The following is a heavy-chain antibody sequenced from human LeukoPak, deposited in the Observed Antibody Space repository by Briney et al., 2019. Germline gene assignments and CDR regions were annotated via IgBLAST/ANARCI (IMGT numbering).Heavy chain of an antibody. V-gene: IGHV4-39*07. Sequence: KPSETLSLTCTVSGGSISSSSYYWGWIRQPPGKGLEWIGSIYYSGSTYYNPSLKSRVTISVDTSKNQFSLKLSSVTAADTAVYYCARDHCSGGSCYIPFDYWGQGTLVTVSS. CDR1: GGSISSSSYY. CDR3: ARDHCSGGSCYIPFDY. CDR2: IYYSGST. D-gene: IGHD2-15*01. J-gene: IGHJ4*02.